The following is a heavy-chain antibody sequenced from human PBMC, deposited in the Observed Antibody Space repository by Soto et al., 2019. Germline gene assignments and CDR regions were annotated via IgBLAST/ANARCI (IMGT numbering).Heavy chain of an antibody. J-gene: IGHJ6*02. CDR1: GFTLSSYN. CDR2: ISGSSDTI. V-gene: IGHV3-48*02. D-gene: IGHD2-15*01. CDR3: SIDHGGSTGFVGIYFYFGVDV. Sequence: EVQLVESGGGLVQPGGSLRLSCAASGFTLSSYNMNWVRQAPGKGLEWVSYISGSSDTIYYADSVKGRFTISRDNAKNSLYLQMDSLRDEHTAVCYWSIDHGGSTGFVGIYFYFGVDVWGQGTTVTVSS.